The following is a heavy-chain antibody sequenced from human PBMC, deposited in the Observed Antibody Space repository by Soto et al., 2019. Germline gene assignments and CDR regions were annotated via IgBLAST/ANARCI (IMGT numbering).Heavy chain of an antibody. CDR1: GGSISSGGYY. V-gene: IGHV4-31*03. CDR2: IYYSGST. CDR3: ARVAMSKAYYYYYMDV. Sequence: SETLSLTCTVSGGSISSGGYYWSWIRQHPGKGLEWIGYIYYSGSTYYNPSLKSRVTISVDTSKNQFSLKLSSVTAADTAVYYCARVAMSKAYYYYYMDVWGKGTTVTVSS. D-gene: IGHD3-3*02. J-gene: IGHJ6*03.